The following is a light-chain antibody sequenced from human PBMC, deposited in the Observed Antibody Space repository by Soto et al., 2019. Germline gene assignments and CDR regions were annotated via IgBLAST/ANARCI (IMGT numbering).Light chain of an antibody. V-gene: IGKV2-28*01. J-gene: IGKJ2*01. CDR3: MQALQTPYT. Sequence: DIVMTQSPLSLPVTPGEPASISCRSSQSLLHSNGYNYLDWYLQKPGQSPQLLIYLGSNRASGVPDRFRGSGLSPNFKLKIRRVEAEDFGVYFCMQALQTPYTFGQGTKPEIK. CDR2: LGS. CDR1: QSLLHSNGYNY.